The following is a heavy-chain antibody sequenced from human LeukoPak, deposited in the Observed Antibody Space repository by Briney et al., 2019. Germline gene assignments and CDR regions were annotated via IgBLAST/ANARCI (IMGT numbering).Heavy chain of an antibody. CDR1: GGSISSGGYS. CDR2: IYYSGST. J-gene: IGHJ6*03. Sequence: PSETLSLTCAVSGGSISSGGYSWSWIRQPPGKGLEWIGYIYYSGSTYYNPSLKSRVTISVDTSKNQFSLKLSSVTAADTAVYYCARDRSNYYYYYMDVWGKGTTVTVSS. CDR3: ARDRSNYYYYYMDV. V-gene: IGHV4-30-4*07.